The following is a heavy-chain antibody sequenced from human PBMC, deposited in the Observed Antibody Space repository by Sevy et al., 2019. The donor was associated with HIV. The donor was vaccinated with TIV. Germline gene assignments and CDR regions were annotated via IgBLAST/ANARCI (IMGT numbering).Heavy chain of an antibody. CDR2: IYHSGST. CDR1: GYSISSGYY. Sequence: SETLSLTCAVSGYSISSGYYWGWIRQPPGKGLEWIGSIYHSGSTYYNPSLKSRVTISVDTSKNQFSLKLSSVTAADTAVYYCARAGRKVVIDYWGQGTLVTVSS. V-gene: IGHV4-38-2*01. D-gene: IGHD3-22*01. CDR3: ARAGRKVVIDY. J-gene: IGHJ4*02.